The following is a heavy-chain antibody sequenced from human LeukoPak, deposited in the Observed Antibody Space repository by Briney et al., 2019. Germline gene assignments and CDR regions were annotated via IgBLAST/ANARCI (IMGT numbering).Heavy chain of an antibody. D-gene: IGHD3-10*01. CDR3: ARGRGVRGVIHDWFDP. J-gene: IGHJ5*02. V-gene: IGHV1-3*03. CDR2: INAGNGNT. Sequence: ASVKVSCKASGYTFTSYAMHWVRQAPGQRLEWMGWINAGNGNTKYSQEFQGRVTMTRNTSISTAYMELSSLRSEDTAVYYCARGRGVRGVIHDWFDPWGQGTLVTVSS. CDR1: GYTFTSYA.